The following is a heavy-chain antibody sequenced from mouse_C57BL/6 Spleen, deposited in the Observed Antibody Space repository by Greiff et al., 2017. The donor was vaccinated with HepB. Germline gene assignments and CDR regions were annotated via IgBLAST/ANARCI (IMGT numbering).Heavy chain of an antibody. Sequence: EVKLQQSGPELVKPGASVKISCKASGYTFTDYYMNWVKQSHVKSLEWIGDINPNNGGTSYNQKFKGKATLTVDKSSSTAYMELRSLTSEDSAVYYCARGRDLYYFDYWGQGTTLTVSS. CDR3: ARGRDLYYFDY. CDR2: INPNNGGT. CDR1: GYTFTDYY. J-gene: IGHJ2*01. D-gene: IGHD3-3*01. V-gene: IGHV1-26*01.